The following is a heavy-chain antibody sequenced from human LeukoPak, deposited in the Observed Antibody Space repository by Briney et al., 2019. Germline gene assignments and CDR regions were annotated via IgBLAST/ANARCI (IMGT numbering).Heavy chain of an antibody. CDR2: IYHSGST. CDR3: ARATIRNWFDP. Sequence: SETLSLTCGVSGYSISSDNYWGWIRQPPGKGLEWTGTIYHSGSTYYNSSLKSRATMSVDTSMNQFSLNLNSVTAADTDVYYCARATIRNWFDPWGQATLVTVSS. V-gene: IGHV4-38-2*01. D-gene: IGHD3-3*02. CDR1: GYSISSDNY. J-gene: IGHJ5*02.